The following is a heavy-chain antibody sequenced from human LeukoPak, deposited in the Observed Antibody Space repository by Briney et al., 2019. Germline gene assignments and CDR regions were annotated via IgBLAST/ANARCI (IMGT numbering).Heavy chain of an antibody. D-gene: IGHD6-19*01. V-gene: IGHV3-23*01. CDR1: GFTFSNYA. CDR2: ISGSGDST. Sequence: QTGGSLRPSCAASGFTFSNYAMRWVRQAPGKGLEWVSGISGSGDSTYYADSVKGRFTISRDNSKNTLYLQMNSLRAEDTAVYYCARRSGIAVAGAFDYWGQGTLVTVSS. CDR3: ARRSGIAVAGAFDY. J-gene: IGHJ4*02.